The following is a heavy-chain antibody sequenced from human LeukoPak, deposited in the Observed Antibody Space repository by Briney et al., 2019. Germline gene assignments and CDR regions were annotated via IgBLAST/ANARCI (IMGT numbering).Heavy chain of an antibody. D-gene: IGHD2-15*01. Sequence: GESLKISCKGSGYRFNTYWIAWGRPMPGKGLEWMGIIYPGDSDTRYSPPFQGQVSISADKSINTAYLQWSSLKASDTAIYYCARRQYCSGGDCYSGAFDIWGQGTMVTVSS. V-gene: IGHV5-51*01. J-gene: IGHJ3*02. CDR2: IYPGDSDT. CDR3: ARRQYCSGGDCYSGAFDI. CDR1: GYRFNTYW.